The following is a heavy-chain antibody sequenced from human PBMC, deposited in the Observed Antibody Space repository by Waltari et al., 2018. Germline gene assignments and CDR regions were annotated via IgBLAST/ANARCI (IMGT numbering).Heavy chain of an antibody. CDR2: IAFDGSNT. Sequence: NSYGMHWVRQAPGKGLEWVGVIAFDGSNTYYGDSVKGRVIISRDNSKNTLYLQMNSLRAEDTAVYDCAKEIRGLVNWFDSWGQGTLVTVSS. J-gene: IGHJ5*01. CDR3: AKEIRGLVNWFDS. D-gene: IGHD6-25*01. CDR1: NSYG. V-gene: IGHV3-30*18.